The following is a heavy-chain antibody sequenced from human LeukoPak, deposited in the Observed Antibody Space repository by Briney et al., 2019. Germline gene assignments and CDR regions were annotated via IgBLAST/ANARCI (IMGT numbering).Heavy chain of an antibody. J-gene: IGHJ3*02. Sequence: GGSLRLSCAASGFTFSSYSMNWVRQTPGKGLEWVSSISATSSYIYYADSARGRFTISRDNAKNSLYLQMNSLRAEDTAVYYRARDKTEQWLVLEAFDIWGQGTVVTVSS. V-gene: IGHV3-21*01. CDR2: ISATSSYI. CDR3: ARDKTEQWLVLEAFDI. CDR1: GFTFSSYS. D-gene: IGHD6-19*01.